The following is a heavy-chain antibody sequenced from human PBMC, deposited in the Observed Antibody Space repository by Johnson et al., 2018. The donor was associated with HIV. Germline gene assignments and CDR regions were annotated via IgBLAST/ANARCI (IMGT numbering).Heavy chain of an antibody. J-gene: IGHJ3*02. V-gene: IGHV3-30-3*01. CDR3: TTEWWSYAFDI. D-gene: IGHD2-15*01. Sequence: QMMLVESGGGVVQPGRSLRLSCAASGFTFNSYAMHWVCQAPGKGLEWVAVISYDGSNKYYADSVKGRFTISRDNSKNTLYLQMNSLRAEDTAVYYCTTEWWSYAFDIWGQGTMVTVSS. CDR2: ISYDGSNK. CDR1: GFTFNSYA.